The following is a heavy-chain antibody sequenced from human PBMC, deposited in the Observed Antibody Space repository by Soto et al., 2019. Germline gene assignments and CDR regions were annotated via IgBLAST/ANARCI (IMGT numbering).Heavy chain of an antibody. J-gene: IGHJ4*02. CDR3: ARGRKQQPMVY. V-gene: IGHV3-72*01. D-gene: IGHD6-13*01. Sequence: GGSLRLSCAASGFTFSDHYMDWVRQAPGKGLEWVGRTRNKANSYTTEYAASVKGRFTISRDDSENSVSLQMNSLKTEDTAVYYCARGRKQQPMVYWGQGTLVTVSS. CDR2: TRNKANSYTT. CDR1: GFTFSDHY.